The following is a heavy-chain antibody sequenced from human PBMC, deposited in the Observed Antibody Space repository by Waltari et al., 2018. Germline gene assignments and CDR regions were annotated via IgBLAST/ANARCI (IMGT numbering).Heavy chain of an antibody. CDR3: ARGRPEWRAIAAAGTEFDY. CDR2: IYYSGST. J-gene: IGHJ4*02. Sequence: LTCTVSGGSISSHYWSWIRQPPGKGLEWIGYIYYSGSTNYNPSLKSRVTISVDTSKNQFSLKLSSVTAVDTAVYYCARGRPEWRAIAAAGTEFDYWGQGTLVTVSS. CDR1: GGSISSHY. V-gene: IGHV4-59*11. D-gene: IGHD6-13*01.